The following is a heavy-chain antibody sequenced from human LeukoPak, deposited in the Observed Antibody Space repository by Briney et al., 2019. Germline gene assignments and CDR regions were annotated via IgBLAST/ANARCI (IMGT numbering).Heavy chain of an antibody. V-gene: IGHV4-61*02. J-gene: IGHJ4*02. CDR3: ARSYDYVWGSYPDY. D-gene: IGHD3-16*02. CDR1: GGSISSGSYY. CDR2: IYTSGGT. Sequence: SETLSLTCTVSGGSISSGSYYWSWIRQPAGKGLEWIGRIYTSGGTNYNPSLKSRVTISVDTSKNQFSLKLSSVTAADTAVYYCARSYDYVWGSYPDYWGQGTLVTVSS.